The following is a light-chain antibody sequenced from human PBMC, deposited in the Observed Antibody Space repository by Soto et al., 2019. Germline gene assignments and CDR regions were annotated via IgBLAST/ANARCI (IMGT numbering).Light chain of an antibody. V-gene: IGKV1-39*01. CDR3: QQSHGAPPT. CDR1: QTTSIY. J-gene: IGKJ1*01. Sequence: DIQLTQSPSSLSASLGDRVTITCRASQTTSIYLNWYQQKPGKAPRLLIYAASSLQSGVPSRFSVSGSGTDFTLTISSLQPEDFATYYCQQSHGAPPTFGQGTKVESK. CDR2: AAS.